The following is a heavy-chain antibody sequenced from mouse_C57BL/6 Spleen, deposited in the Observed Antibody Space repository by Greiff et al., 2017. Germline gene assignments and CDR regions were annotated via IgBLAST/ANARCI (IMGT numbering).Heavy chain of an antibody. Sequence: VKLQQSGAELVQPGASVKLSCKASGYTFTSYWMHWVKQRPGQGLEWIGMIHPNGGSTTSNEKFKSKATLTVDKSSSTAYMQLSSLTSEYSAVYYCASATAQATFAYWGQGTLVTVSA. D-gene: IGHD3-2*02. CDR3: ASATAQATFAY. J-gene: IGHJ3*01. V-gene: IGHV1-64*01. CDR2: IHPNGGST. CDR1: GYTFTSYW.